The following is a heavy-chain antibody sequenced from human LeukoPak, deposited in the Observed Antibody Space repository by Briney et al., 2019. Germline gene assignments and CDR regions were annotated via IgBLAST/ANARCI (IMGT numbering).Heavy chain of an antibody. V-gene: IGHV1-69*01. Sequence: SVKVSCKASVGTFSSYSISWVRQAPGQGLEGMGGIIPIFGTANYAQKFQGRVTITADESTSTAYMELSSLRSEDTAVYYCVVGYYDSSGYPALDFDYWGQGTLVTVSS. CDR3: VVGYYDSSGYPALDFDY. CDR2: IIPIFGTA. J-gene: IGHJ4*02. D-gene: IGHD3-22*01. CDR1: VGTFSSYS.